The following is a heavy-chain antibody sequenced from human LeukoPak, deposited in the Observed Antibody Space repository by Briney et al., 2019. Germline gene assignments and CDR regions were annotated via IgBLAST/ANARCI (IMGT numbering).Heavy chain of an antibody. V-gene: IGHV4-61*02. Sequence: SETLSLTCTVSGGSISSGSYYWSWIRQPAGKGLEWIGRIYTSGSTNYNPSLKSRVTISVDTSKNQFSLKLSSVTAADTAVYYCARNFVLRYFELGPDVNWFDPWGQGTLVTVSS. CDR3: ARNFVLRYFELGPDVNWFDP. CDR2: IYTSGST. CDR1: GGSISSGSYY. J-gene: IGHJ5*02. D-gene: IGHD3-9*01.